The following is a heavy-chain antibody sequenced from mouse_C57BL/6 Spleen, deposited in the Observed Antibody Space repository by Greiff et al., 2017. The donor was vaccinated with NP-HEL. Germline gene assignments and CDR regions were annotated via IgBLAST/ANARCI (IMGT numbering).Heavy chain of an antibody. J-gene: IGHJ1*03. CDR2: IDPETGGT. D-gene: IGHD1-1*01. Sequence: QVQLQQSGAELVRPGASVTLSCKASGYTFTDYEMHWVKQTPVHGLEWIGAIDPETGGTAYNQKFKGKAILTADKSSSTAYMELRSLTSEDSAVYYCTRREYYGSRSDWYFDVWGTGTTVTVSS. CDR1: GYTFTDYE. CDR3: TRREYYGSRSDWYFDV. V-gene: IGHV1-15*01.